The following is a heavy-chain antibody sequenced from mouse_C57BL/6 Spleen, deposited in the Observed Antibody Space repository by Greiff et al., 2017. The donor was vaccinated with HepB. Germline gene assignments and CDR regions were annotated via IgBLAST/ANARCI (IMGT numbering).Heavy chain of an antibody. CDR1: GYTFTTYP. Sequence: QVQLQQSGAELVKPGASVKMSCKASGYTFTTYPIEWMKQNHGKSLEWIGNFHPYNDDTKYTEKFKGKATLTVEKSYSTVYVEISRLTSDDSAVYYCARTNYYGISWSFDVWGTGTTVTVSS. CDR2: FHPYNDDT. CDR3: ARTNYYGISWSFDV. V-gene: IGHV1-47*01. J-gene: IGHJ1*03. D-gene: IGHD1-1*01.